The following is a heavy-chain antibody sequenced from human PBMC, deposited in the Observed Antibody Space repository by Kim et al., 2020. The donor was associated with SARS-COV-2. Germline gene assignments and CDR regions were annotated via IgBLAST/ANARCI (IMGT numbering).Heavy chain of an antibody. J-gene: IGHJ6*01. CDR1: GGPFSGYY. CDR2: VSSGGTA. V-gene: IGHV4-34*01. CDR3: SRGQRRYVRRIMGDYYGM. Sequence: SETLSLTCAVSGGPFSGYYWSWIRQAPGKGLEWIGEVSSGGTATYHPSLKSRVTISVDTSKTQFSLRLTSFTAADTGMYYCSRGQRRYVRRIMGDYYGM. D-gene: IGHD3-10*02.